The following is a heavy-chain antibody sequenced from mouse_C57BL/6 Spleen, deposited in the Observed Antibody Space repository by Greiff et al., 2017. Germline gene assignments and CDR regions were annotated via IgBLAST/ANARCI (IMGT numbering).Heavy chain of an antibody. D-gene: IGHD1-1*01. CDR3: ASHYYGSSYDYFDY. CDR2: IHPNSGST. V-gene: IGHV1-64*01. J-gene: IGHJ2*01. Sequence: VQLQQPGAELVKPGASVKLSCKASGYTFTSYWMHWVKQRPGQGLEWIGMIHPNSGSTNYNEKFKSKATLTVDKSSSTAYMQLSSLTSEDSAVYYCASHYYGSSYDYFDYWGQGTTLTVSS. CDR1: GYTFTSYW.